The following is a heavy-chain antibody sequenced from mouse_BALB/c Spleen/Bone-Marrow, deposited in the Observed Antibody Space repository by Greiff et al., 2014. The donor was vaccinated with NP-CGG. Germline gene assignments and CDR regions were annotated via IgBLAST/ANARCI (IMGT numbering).Heavy chain of an antibody. Sequence: QVQLQQSGAELVRPGASVKLSCRASGYTFTSYWINWVKQRPGQGLEWIGNIYPSDSYTNYNQRFKDKATLTVDKSSSTAYMQLSSPTSEGSAVYYCTRYGNSHYYAMDYWGQGTSVTVSS. J-gene: IGHJ4*01. D-gene: IGHD1-1*01. CDR2: IYPSDSYT. V-gene: IGHV1-69*02. CDR3: TRYGNSHYYAMDY. CDR1: GYTFTSYW.